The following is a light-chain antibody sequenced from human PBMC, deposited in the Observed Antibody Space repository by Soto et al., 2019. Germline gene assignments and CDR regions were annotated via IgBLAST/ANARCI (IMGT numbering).Light chain of an antibody. J-gene: IGKJ2*01. Sequence: AIQLTQSPSSLSASVGDRVTITCRASQGISSALAWYQQKPGKAPKLLIYDASILESGVPSRFSGSGSGTDFTLTISSLQPEDFATYYCHQFNSYLSYTFGQGTKLEIK. CDR1: QGISSA. CDR3: HQFNSYLSYT. V-gene: IGKV1-13*02. CDR2: DAS.